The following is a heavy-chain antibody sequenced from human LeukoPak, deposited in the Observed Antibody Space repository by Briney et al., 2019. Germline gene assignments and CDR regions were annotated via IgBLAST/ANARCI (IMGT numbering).Heavy chain of an antibody. Sequence: ASVKVSCKASGYTFTSYGISWVRQAPGQGLEWMGWISAYKGNTNYAQKLQGRVTMTTDTSTSTAYMELRSLRSDDTAVYYCARDLAVAGERTFDYWGQGTLVTVSS. J-gene: IGHJ4*02. V-gene: IGHV1-18*01. CDR3: ARDLAVAGERTFDY. CDR1: GYTFTSYG. D-gene: IGHD6-19*01. CDR2: ISAYKGNT.